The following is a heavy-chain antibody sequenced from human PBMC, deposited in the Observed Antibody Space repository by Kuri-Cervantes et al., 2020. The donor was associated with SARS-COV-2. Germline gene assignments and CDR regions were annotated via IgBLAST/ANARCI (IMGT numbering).Heavy chain of an antibody. J-gene: IGHJ6*02. CDR1: GGTFSSYA. CDR3: ARDRVVPGDDYYYGIDD. V-gene: IGHV1-69*13. D-gene: IGHD2-15*01. Sequence: SVQVSCKASGGTFSSYAISWVRQAPGQGLEWMGGIIPIFGTANYAQKFQGRVTITADESTSTDYMELSSLRSEDKAVYYCARDRVVPGDDYYYGIDDWGQGTTVTVSS. CDR2: IIPIFGTA.